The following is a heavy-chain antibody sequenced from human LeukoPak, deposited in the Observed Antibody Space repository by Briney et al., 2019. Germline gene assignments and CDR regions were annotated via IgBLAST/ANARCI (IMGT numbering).Heavy chain of an antibody. CDR3: AKDSRIVPAATEFDY. CDR2: ITDTGGGT. Sequence: PGGSLRLSCAASGFTFSSYAMSWVRQAPGRGLEWASAITDTGGGTYYADSVKGRFTISRDNSKNTLYLQMNSLRAEDTAVYYCAKDSRIVPAATEFDYWGQGTLVTVSS. D-gene: IGHD2-2*01. V-gene: IGHV3-23*01. J-gene: IGHJ4*02. CDR1: GFTFSSYA.